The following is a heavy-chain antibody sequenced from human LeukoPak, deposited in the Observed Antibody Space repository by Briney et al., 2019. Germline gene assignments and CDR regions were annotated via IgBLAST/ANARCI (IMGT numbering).Heavy chain of an antibody. CDR2: IYYSGST. Sequence: SETLSLTCTVSGGSISGSSYYWGWIRQPPGKGLEWIGSIYYSGSTYYNPSLKSRVTISVDTSKNQFSLKLSSVTAADTAVYYCARVVITFGYAFDIWGQGTMVTVSS. D-gene: IGHD3-16*01. V-gene: IGHV4-39*07. J-gene: IGHJ3*02. CDR3: ARVVITFGYAFDI. CDR1: GGSISGSSYY.